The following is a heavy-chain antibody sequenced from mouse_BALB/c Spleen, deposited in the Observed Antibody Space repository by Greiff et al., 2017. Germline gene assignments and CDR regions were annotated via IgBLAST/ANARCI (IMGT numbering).Heavy chain of an antibody. Sequence: QVQLKQSGPGLVAPSQSLSITCTVSGFSLTSYGVHWVRQPPGKGLEWLGVIWAGGSTNYNSALMSRLSISKDNSKSQVFLKMNSLQTDDTAMYYCARDLLRAWFAYWGQGTLVTVSA. J-gene: IGHJ3*01. CDR2: IWAGGST. V-gene: IGHV2-9*02. D-gene: IGHD1-1*01. CDR3: ARDLLRAWFAY. CDR1: GFSLTSYG.